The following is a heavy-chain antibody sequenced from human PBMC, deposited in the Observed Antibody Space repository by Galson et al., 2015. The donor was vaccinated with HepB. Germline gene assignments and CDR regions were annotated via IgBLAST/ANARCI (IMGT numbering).Heavy chain of an antibody. CDR1: GYTFTSYY. J-gene: IGHJ4*02. Sequence: SVKVSCKASGYTFTSYYFHWVRQAPGQGLEWMGIINPSGGSTTYAQKFQGRVAMTRDTSTTTVYLEPSSLRSDDAAVYYCSRDTSITMARGVGTPFDSWGQGTLVTVSS. CDR3: SRDTSITMARGVGTPFDS. V-gene: IGHV1-46*03. D-gene: IGHD3-10*01. CDR2: INPSGGST.